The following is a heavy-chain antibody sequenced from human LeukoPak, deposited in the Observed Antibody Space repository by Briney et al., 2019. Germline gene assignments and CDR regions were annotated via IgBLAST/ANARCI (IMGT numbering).Heavy chain of an antibody. CDR3: AKVYGSSGWESYYYYYMDV. CDR2: INGNGGRT. V-gene: IGHV3-23*01. Sequence: GGSLRLSCAASGFTFSSYAMSWVRQAPGKGLEWVSSINGNGGRTYYADSVKGRCTISRDNSKNTLYLQMNSLRAEDTAVYYCAKVYGSSGWESYYYYYMDVWGKGTTVTISS. J-gene: IGHJ6*03. D-gene: IGHD6-19*01. CDR1: GFTFSSYA.